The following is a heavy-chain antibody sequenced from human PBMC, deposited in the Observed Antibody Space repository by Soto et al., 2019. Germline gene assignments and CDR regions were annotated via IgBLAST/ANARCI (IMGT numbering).Heavy chain of an antibody. D-gene: IGHD2-8*01. Sequence: VQLVQSGADVKKPGASVKLSCKASGYTFMHYDIGWVRRAPGQGPEWLGRISPSTGKADYPQKFQGRVTMTTDTSTTTAYMEMRSLRPDDTPVYYCARDQTKWVNEAYDLWGQGTMVTVSS. CDR2: ISPSTGKA. CDR3: ARDQTKWVNEAYDL. CDR1: GYTFMHYD. V-gene: IGHV1-18*01. J-gene: IGHJ3*01.